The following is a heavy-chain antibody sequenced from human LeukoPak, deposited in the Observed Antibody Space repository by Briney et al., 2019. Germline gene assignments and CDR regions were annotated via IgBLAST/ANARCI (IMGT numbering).Heavy chain of an antibody. Sequence: PGGSLRLSCAASGFTVSSNYMSWVRQAPGKGLEWVSVIYSGGSTYYADSVKGRFTISRDNSKNTLYLQMNSLGAEDTAVYYCAKSYSPVNFDYWGQGTLVTVSS. CDR3: AKSYSPVNFDY. CDR1: GFTVSSNY. CDR2: IYSGGST. J-gene: IGHJ4*02. D-gene: IGHD3-10*01. V-gene: IGHV3-53*01.